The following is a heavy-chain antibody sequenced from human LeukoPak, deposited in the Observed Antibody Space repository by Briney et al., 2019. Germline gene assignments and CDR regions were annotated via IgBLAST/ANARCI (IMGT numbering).Heavy chain of an antibody. D-gene: IGHD3-10*01. CDR1: GGSFSGYY. V-gene: IGHV4-34*01. J-gene: IGHJ5*02. CDR3: ARQDYYGSGRLGWFDP. Sequence: SETLSLTCAVSGGSFSGYYWTWIRQPPGKGLEWIGYIYHSGSTYYNPSLKSRVTISVDRSKNQFSLKLSSVTAADTAVYYCARQDYYGSGRLGWFDPWGQGTLVTVSS. CDR2: IYHSGST.